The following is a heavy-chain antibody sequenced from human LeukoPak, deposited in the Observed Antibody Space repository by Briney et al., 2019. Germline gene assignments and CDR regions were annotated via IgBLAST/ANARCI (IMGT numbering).Heavy chain of an antibody. CDR3: ARNPSITGTTENYYCHYMDV. D-gene: IGHD1-7*01. CDR2: INPNSGGT. Sequence: ASVKVSCKASGYTITGYYMHWVRQAPGQGREWMGWINPNSGGTNYAQKFQGRVTMTRDTSISTAYMELSRLRSDDTAVYYCARNPSITGTTENYYCHYMDVWGKGTTVTVSS. J-gene: IGHJ6*03. CDR1: GYTITGYY. V-gene: IGHV1-2*02.